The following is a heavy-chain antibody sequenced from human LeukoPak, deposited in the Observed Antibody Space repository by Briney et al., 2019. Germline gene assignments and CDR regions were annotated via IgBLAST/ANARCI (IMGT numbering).Heavy chain of an antibody. D-gene: IGHD4-17*01. CDR2: INSDGRTT. CDR1: GFSFSSFW. V-gene: IGHV3-74*01. CDR3: ARGGYGAHMG. J-gene: IGHJ4*02. Sequence: GGSLRLSCAASGFSFSSFWMHWVRQVPGKGLLWVSGINSDGRTTGYADSVKGRFTISRDNAKNTVDLQMNSLRAEDTAVYYCARGGYGAHMGWGQGTLVTISS.